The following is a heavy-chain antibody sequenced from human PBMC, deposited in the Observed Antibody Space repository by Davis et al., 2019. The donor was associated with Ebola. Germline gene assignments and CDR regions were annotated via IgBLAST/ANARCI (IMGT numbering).Heavy chain of an antibody. V-gene: IGHV4-39*01. CDR2: IYYSGST. CDR1: GGSISSSSYY. Sequence: MPSETLSLTCTVSGGSISSSSYYWGWIRQPPGKGLEWIGSIYYSGSTYYNPSLKSRVTISVDTSKNQFSLKLSSVTAADTAVYYCARQSFTVTHNAYYYYYGMDVWGKGTTVTVSS. CDR3: ARQSFTVTHNAYYYYYGMDV. J-gene: IGHJ6*04. D-gene: IGHD4-17*01.